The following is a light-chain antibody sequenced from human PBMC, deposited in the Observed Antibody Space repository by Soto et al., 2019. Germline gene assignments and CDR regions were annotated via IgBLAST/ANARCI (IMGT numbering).Light chain of an antibody. CDR1: QSVLYNSDNKNY. CDR3: QQYYTTLT. CDR2: WAS. J-gene: IGKJ4*01. V-gene: IGKV4-1*01. Sequence: DIVMTQSPDSLAVSLGERATINCKSSQSVLYNSDNKNYLAWYQQKPGQPPKLLIYWASTRDSGVPDRFSGSGSGAAFTLTISSLQADDVAVYYCQQYYTTLTFGGGTKVEIK.